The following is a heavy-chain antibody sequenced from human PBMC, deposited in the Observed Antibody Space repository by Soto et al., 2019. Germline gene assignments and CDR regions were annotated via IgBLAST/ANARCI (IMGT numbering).Heavy chain of an antibody. D-gene: IGHD3-9*01. CDR3: ASAYYDILTGYRPWYYYGMDV. CDR1: GYTFTSYD. CDR2: MNPNSGNT. J-gene: IGHJ6*02. Sequence: GASVKVSCKASGYTFTSYDINWVRQATGQGLEWMGWMNPNSGNTGYAQKFQGRVTMTRSTSISTAYMELSSLRSEDTAVYYCASAYYDILTGYRPWYYYGMDVWGQGTTVTVSS. V-gene: IGHV1-8*01.